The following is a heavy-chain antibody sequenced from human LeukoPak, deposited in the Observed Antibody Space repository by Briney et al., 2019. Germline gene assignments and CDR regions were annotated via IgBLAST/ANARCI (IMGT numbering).Heavy chain of an antibody. V-gene: IGHV4-39*01. J-gene: IGHJ3*02. CDR2: ISYSGST. Sequence: SETLSLTCTVSGGSISRSSYYWGWIRQPPGKGLEWIGIISYSGSTYYNPSLTSRVTISVDTSKNQFSLKLNSATAADTAVYYCARRSRGGGSYVFDIWGHGTMVTVSS. CDR1: GGSISRSSYY. CDR3: ARRSRGGGSYVFDI. D-gene: IGHD1-26*01.